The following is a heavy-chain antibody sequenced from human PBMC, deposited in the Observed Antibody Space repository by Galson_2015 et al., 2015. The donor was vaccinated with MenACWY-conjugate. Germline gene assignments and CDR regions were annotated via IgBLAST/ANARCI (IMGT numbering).Heavy chain of an antibody. Sequence: SLRLSCAASGFTFSDYYMSWVRQAPGKGLECVSYISSTGSSTNYADSVKGLFTISRDNAKISLYLQMNNLRAEDTDVYYCARKTTYNHDKWVQGTLVTVSS. D-gene: IGHD1-1*01. J-gene: IGHJ4*02. V-gene: IGHV3-11*04. CDR3: ARKTTYNHDK. CDR2: ISSTGSST. CDR1: GFTFSDYY.